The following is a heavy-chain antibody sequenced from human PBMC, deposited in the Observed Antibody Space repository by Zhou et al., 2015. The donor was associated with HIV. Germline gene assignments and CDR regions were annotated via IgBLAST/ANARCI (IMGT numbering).Heavy chain of an antibody. J-gene: IGHJ4*02. CDR3: ARDATYYYGLGSLRYSPGF. CDR2: IDPSGGGA. D-gene: IGHD3-10*01. CDR1: GYDFTKFY. V-gene: IGHV1-46*01. Sequence: QVRLIQSGAEVKKPGASVNISCGTSGYDFTKFYIHWLRQAPGQGPLWIGIIDPSGGGARFAEEFQGRVSMTRDTSTRTVSMEVRRLTSEDTAVYFCARDATYYYGLGSLRYSPGFWGQGTLVIVSS.